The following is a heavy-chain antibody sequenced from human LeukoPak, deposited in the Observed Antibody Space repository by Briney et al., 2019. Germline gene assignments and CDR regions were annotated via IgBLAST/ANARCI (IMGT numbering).Heavy chain of an antibody. D-gene: IGHD4-17*01. Sequence: RGSLRLSCAASGFTFSDYYMSWIRQAPGKGLEWVSYISSSGSTIYYADSVKGRFTISRDNAKNSLYLQMNSLRAEDTAVYYCARSSLDYGDYGVFDYMDVWGKGTTVTVSS. CDR2: ISSSGSTI. V-gene: IGHV3-11*01. J-gene: IGHJ6*03. CDR1: GFTFSDYY. CDR3: ARSSLDYGDYGVFDYMDV.